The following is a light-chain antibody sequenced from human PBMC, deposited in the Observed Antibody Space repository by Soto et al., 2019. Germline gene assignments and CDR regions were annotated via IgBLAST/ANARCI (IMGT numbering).Light chain of an antibody. CDR1: SSDVGGYNY. Sequence: QSALTQPLSASGSPGQSVTISCTGTSSDVGGYNYVSWYQHHPGKAPKLMIYEVSKRPSGVPDRFSGSKSGNTASLTVSGLQAEYEADYYCSSYAGSSNYVFGTGTKVTVL. CDR2: EVS. CDR3: SSYAGSSNYV. J-gene: IGLJ1*01. V-gene: IGLV2-8*01.